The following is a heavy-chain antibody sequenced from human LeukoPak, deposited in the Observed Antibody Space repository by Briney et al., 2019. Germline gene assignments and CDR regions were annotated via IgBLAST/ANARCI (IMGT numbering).Heavy chain of an antibody. CDR1: GYTFSSYG. D-gene: IGHD5-18*01. J-gene: IGHJ4*02. V-gene: IGHV1-18*01. CDR2: ISGYNGDT. Sequence: ASVKVSCKASGYTFSSYGISWVRQAPGQGLEWMGWISGYNGDTRYAQNLQGRVTVTTDTSTSTAYMELRSLRSDDTAVYYCARVRRGYSYGRGDYWGQGTLVTVSS. CDR3: ARVRRGYSYGRGDY.